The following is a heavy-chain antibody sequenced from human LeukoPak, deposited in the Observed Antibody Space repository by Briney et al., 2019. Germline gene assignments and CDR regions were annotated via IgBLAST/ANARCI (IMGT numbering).Heavy chain of an antibody. D-gene: IGHD3-22*01. CDR2: IYYSGST. V-gene: IGHV4-59*01. CDR1: GGSISSYY. Sequence: SETLSLTCTVSGGSISSYYWSWIRQPPGKGLEWIGYIYYSGSTNYNPSLKSRVTISVDTSKNQFSLKLSSVTAADTAVYYCARDSAHYDSSGPDAFDIWGQGTMVTVSS. J-gene: IGHJ3*02. CDR3: ARDSAHYDSSGPDAFDI.